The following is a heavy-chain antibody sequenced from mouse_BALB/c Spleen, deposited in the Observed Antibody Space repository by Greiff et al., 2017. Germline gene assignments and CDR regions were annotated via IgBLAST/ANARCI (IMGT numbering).Heavy chain of an antibody. Sequence: DVKLVESGGGLVKPGGSLKLSCAASGFTFSSYAMSWVSQTPEKRLEWVASISSGGSTYYPDSVKGRFTITSDNARNILYLQMSSLKSEDTAMYYCARTSVLRTHYFDYWGQGTTLTVSS. V-gene: IGHV5-6-5*01. CDR3: ARTSVLRTHYFDY. J-gene: IGHJ2*01. D-gene: IGHD1-2*01. CDR2: ISSGGST. CDR1: GFTFSSYA.